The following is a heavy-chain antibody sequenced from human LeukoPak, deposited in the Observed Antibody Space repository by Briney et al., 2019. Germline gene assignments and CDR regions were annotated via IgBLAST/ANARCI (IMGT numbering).Heavy chain of an antibody. Sequence: ASVKVSCKVSGGTNYAISWVRQAPGQGLEWMGGIIPVLDVANSAQKFQGRVTFTADKSTSTAYMELSSLRPEDTAMYFCARGDSDDSGDFRTLEFWGQGTLVTVSS. J-gene: IGHJ4*02. CDR1: GGTNYA. CDR3: ARGDSDDSGDFRTLEF. CDR2: IIPVLDVA. D-gene: IGHD4-17*01. V-gene: IGHV1-69*10.